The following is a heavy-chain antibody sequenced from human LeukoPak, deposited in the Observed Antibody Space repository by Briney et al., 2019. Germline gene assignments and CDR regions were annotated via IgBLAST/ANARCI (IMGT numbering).Heavy chain of an antibody. CDR3: ARDGSGVWFDP. J-gene: IGHJ5*02. CDR2: INAYNGDT. V-gene: IGHV1-18*01. Sequence: ASVKVSCKASGYTFTNYGISWVRQAPGQGLEWMGWINAYNGDTDHAQNLQGRLTITTETSTSTAYIEFRSMRSDDTAAYYCARDGSGVWFDPWGQGTLLTVSS. D-gene: IGHD3-10*01. CDR1: GYTFTNYG.